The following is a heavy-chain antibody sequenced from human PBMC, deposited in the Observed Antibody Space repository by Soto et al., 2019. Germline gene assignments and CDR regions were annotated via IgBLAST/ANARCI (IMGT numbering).Heavy chain of an antibody. J-gene: IGHJ6*03. D-gene: IGHD3-16*01. CDR3: AREIRLWGLDYYYYMDV. CDR1: GFTFDDYG. Sequence: GGSLRLSCAASGFTFDDYGMSWVRQAPGKGLEWVSGINWNGGSTGYADSVKGRFTISRDNAKNSLYLQMNSLRAEDTALYHCAREIRLWGLDYYYYMDVWGKGTTVTVSS. CDR2: INWNGGST. V-gene: IGHV3-20*01.